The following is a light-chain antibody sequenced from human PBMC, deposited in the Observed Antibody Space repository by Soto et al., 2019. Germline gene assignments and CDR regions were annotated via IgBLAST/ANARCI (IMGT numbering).Light chain of an antibody. Sequence: DIVMTQSPDSLTVSLGERATINCKSSQSLLYSSNNKNYLAWYQQKPGQPPKLLIYWASTRESGVPDRFSGSGSGTDLTLTISSLQAEDVAVYYCQQYYSSPWTFGQGTKVDIK. CDR3: QQYYSSPWT. CDR2: WAS. CDR1: QSLLYSSNNKNY. V-gene: IGKV4-1*01. J-gene: IGKJ1*01.